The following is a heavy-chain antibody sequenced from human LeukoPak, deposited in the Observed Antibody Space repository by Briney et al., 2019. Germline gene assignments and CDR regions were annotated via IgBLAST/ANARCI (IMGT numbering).Heavy chain of an antibody. CDR1: GGSISSGIYY. D-gene: IGHD3-22*01. Sequence: SETLSLTCTVSGGSISSGIYYWSWIRQPAGKGLEWIGRIYTSGSTNYNPSLKSRVTISVDTSKNQFSLKLSSVTAADTAVYYCASEKATHYYDSSDVAFDIWGQGTMVTVSS. J-gene: IGHJ3*02. CDR2: IYTSGST. CDR3: ASEKATHYYDSSDVAFDI. V-gene: IGHV4-61*02.